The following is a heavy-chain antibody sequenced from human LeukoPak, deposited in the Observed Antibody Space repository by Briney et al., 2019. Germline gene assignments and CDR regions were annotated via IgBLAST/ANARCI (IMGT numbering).Heavy chain of an antibody. CDR1: GGSFSGYY. CDR3: ARDSGYSSSWS. J-gene: IGHJ4*02. CDR2: INHSGST. V-gene: IGHV4-34*01. D-gene: IGHD6-13*01. Sequence: LETLSLTCAVYGGSFSGYYWSWIRQPPGKGLEWIGEINHSGSTNYNPSLKSRVTISVDTSKNQFSLKLSSVTAADTAVYYCARDSGYSSSWSWGQGTLVTVSS.